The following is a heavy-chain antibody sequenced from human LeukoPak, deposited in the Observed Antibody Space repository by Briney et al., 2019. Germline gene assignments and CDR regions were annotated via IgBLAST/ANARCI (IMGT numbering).Heavy chain of an antibody. J-gene: IGHJ4*02. D-gene: IGHD1-1*01. CDR2: INPSGGST. Sequence: ASVKVYCKASGYSFSSYYMHWVRQAPGQGLEWMGIINPSGGSTTYAQKFRDRVTMTRDTSTTTVYMELSSLKSEDTAVYYCARWTGTTGLDYWGRGTLVTVSS. V-gene: IGHV1-46*01. CDR1: GYSFSSYY. CDR3: ARWTGTTGLDY.